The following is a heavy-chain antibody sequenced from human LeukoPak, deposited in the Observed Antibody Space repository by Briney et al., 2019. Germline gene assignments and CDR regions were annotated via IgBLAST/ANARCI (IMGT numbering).Heavy chain of an antibody. Sequence: ASVKVSCKASGYTFTSYYMHWVRQAPGQGLEWMGWINPNSGGTNYAQKFKGWVTLTRDTSINTTYMELSRLASDVTAVYFCARGTPGSYLGYWGQGTLVTVSS. CDR3: ARGTPGSYLGY. J-gene: IGHJ4*02. D-gene: IGHD3-16*02. CDR1: GYTFTSYY. CDR2: INPNSGGT. V-gene: IGHV1-2*04.